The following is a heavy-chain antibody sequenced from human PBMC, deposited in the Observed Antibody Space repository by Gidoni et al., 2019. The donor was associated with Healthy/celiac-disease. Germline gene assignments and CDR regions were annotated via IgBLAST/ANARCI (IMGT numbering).Heavy chain of an antibody. V-gene: IGHV3-23*01. CDR3: AKESDYYGSGDAFDI. CDR2: IRGRGGST. Sequence: EVQLLESVGGLVQPGGSLRPSCAASGFTFSSYAMSWVRQAPGKGLEWVAAIRGRGGSTYYADSVKGRFTISRDNSKNTLYLQMNSLRAEDTAVYYCAKESDYYGSGDAFDIWGQGTMVTVSS. J-gene: IGHJ3*02. CDR1: GFTFSSYA. D-gene: IGHD3-10*01.